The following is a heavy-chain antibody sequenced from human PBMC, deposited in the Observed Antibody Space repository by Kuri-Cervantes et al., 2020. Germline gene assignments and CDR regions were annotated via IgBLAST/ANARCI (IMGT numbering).Heavy chain of an antibody. CDR1: GGTFSSHA. CDR3: ATDSGLYSNYPYYFDY. D-gene: IGHD4-11*01. V-gene: IGHV1-69*13. J-gene: IGHJ4*02. CDR2: IIPIFGTA. Sequence: SVKVSCKASGGTFSSHAISWVRQAPGQGLEWMGGIIPIFGTANYAQKFQGRVTITADESTSTAYMELSSLRSEDTAVYYCATDSGLYSNYPYYFDYWGQGTLVTVSS.